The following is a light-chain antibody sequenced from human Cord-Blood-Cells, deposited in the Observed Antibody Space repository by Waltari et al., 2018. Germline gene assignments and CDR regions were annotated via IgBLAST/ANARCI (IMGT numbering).Light chain of an antibody. CDR2: AAS. Sequence: ATRMTPSPSSFSASTGARVTITCRASQGISSYLAWYQQKPGKAPKLLIYAASTLQSGVPSRFSGSGSGTDFTLTISCLQSEDFATYYCQQYYSYPLTFGGGTKVEIK. J-gene: IGKJ4*01. CDR3: QQYYSYPLT. V-gene: IGKV1-8*01. CDR1: QGISSY.